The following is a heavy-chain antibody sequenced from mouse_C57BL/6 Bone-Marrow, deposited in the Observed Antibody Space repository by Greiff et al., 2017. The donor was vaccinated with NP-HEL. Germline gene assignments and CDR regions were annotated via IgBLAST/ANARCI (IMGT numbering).Heavy chain of an antibody. V-gene: IGHV5-6*01. CDR3: ARHYYAMDY. CDR2: ISSGGSYT. J-gene: IGHJ4*01. CDR1: GFTFSSYG. Sequence: EVQLKESGGDLVKPGGSLKLSCAASGFTFSSYGMSWVRQTPDKRLEWVATISSGGSYTYYPDSVKGRFTISRDNAKNTLYLQMSSLKSEDTAMYYCARHYYAMDYWGQGTSVTVSS.